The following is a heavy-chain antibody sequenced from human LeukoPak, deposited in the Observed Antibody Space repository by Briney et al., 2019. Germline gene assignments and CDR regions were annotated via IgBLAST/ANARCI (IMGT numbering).Heavy chain of an antibody. CDR1: GGSISSYY. CDR3: ARLSPESRYYYYYYMDV. J-gene: IGHJ6*03. Sequence: SETLSLTCTASGGSISSYYWSRIRQPAGKGLEWIGYIYYSGSTNYNPSLKSRVTISVDTSKNQFSLKLSSVTAADTAVYYCARLSPESRYYYYYYMDVWGKGTTVTISS. D-gene: IGHD2/OR15-2a*01. CDR2: IYYSGST. V-gene: IGHV4-59*01.